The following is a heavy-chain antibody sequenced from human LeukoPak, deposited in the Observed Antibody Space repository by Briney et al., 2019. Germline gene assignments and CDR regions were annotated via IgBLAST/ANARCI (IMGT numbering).Heavy chain of an antibody. Sequence: GGSLRLSCAASGFTFSSYSMSWVRQAPGKGLEWVSSISDDSNYIYYADSVEGRFTISRDNAKNSLYLQMNSLRAEDTAIYYCARGGVRRGYYDYWGQGTLVTVSS. D-gene: IGHD1-14*01. CDR3: ARGGVRRGYYDY. CDR2: ISDDSNYI. J-gene: IGHJ4*02. CDR1: GFTFSSYS. V-gene: IGHV3-21*01.